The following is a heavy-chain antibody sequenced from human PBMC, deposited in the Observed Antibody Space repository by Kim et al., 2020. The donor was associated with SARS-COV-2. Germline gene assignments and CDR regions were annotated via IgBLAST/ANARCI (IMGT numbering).Heavy chain of an antibody. D-gene: IGHD3-10*01. Sequence: SQTLSLTCAISGDSVSSNSAAWNWIRQSPSRGLEWLGRTYYRSKWYNDYAVSVKSRITINPDTSKNQFSLQLNSVTPEDTAVYYCARDQYYGSGGGSYYFDYWGQGTLVTVSS. J-gene: IGHJ4*02. CDR2: TYYRSKWYN. V-gene: IGHV6-1*01. CDR1: GDSVSSNSAA. CDR3: ARDQYYGSGGGSYYFDY.